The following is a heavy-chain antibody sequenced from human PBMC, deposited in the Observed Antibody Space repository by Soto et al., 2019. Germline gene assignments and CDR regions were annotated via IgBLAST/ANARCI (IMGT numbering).Heavy chain of an antibody. CDR1: GYTFRSYG. D-gene: IGHD4-4*01. CDR3: AKADSNYAGRFSYYYMDV. CDR2: ISGYNGNT. Sequence: QVQLVQSGTEVKKPGASVKVSCKASGYTFRSYGISWVRQAPGQGPEWMGWISGYNGNTHYPQKFQGKVTMTTDTSTSTAYMELRSLRSDDKAVYYCAKADSNYAGRFSYYYMDVWGNGTLVTVSS. V-gene: IGHV1-18*01. J-gene: IGHJ6*03.